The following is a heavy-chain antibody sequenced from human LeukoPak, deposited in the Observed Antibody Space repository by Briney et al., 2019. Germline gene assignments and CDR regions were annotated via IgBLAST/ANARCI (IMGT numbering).Heavy chain of an antibody. V-gene: IGHV4-34*01. Sequence: SETLSLTCAVYGGSFSGYYWSWIRQPPGKGLEWIGEINHSGSTNYNPSLKSRVTISVDTSKNQFSLKLSSVTAADTAVYYCALRYSSGGWFDPWGQGTLVTVSS. CDR2: INHSGST. CDR1: GGSFSGYY. D-gene: IGHD6-19*01. CDR3: ALRYSSGGWFDP. J-gene: IGHJ5*02.